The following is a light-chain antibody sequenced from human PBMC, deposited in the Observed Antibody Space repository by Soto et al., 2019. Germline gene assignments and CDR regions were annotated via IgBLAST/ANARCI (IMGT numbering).Light chain of an antibody. CDR1: TNDVGGYNY. Sequence: QSALTQPASVSGSPGQSITISCTGTTNDVGGYNYVSWYQQHPGKAPKLLIFEVSSRPSGVSNRFSGSKSGNTASLTISALQAEHEADYFCNSYSSSTSLPYVFGTGTKVTVL. V-gene: IGLV2-14*01. J-gene: IGLJ1*01. CDR3: NSYSSSTSLPYV. CDR2: EVS.